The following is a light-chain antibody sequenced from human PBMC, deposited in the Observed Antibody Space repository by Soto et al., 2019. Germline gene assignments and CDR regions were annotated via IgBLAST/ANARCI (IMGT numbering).Light chain of an antibody. J-gene: IGKJ4*01. Sequence: DIQMTQSPSSLSASVGDRVTITCRASQGITTYLAWYQQKPGKVPKLLIYNASTLQSGVPSRFSGSGSGTDFTLTISSLQPEDVATYYCQNYNSAPLTFGGGTKVEI. CDR2: NAS. CDR3: QNYNSAPLT. V-gene: IGKV1-27*01. CDR1: QGITTY.